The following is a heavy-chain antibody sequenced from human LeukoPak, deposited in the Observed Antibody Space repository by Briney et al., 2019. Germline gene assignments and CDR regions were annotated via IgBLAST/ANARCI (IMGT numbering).Heavy chain of an antibody. CDR1: RDYIRHIDYY. J-gene: IGHJ4*02. CDR2: VYKSGTT. D-gene: IGHD6-19*01. Sequence: SETLSLTCSVSRDYIRHIDYYWVWIRQPPGKGLEGIGNVYKSGTTSYNPSLSSRVTMSIDTSKSQFSLRVNSVTAADTAVYYCARDSRIAVAGFYYFDYWGQGTLVTVSS. CDR3: ARDSRIAVAGFYYFDY. V-gene: IGHV4-38-2*02.